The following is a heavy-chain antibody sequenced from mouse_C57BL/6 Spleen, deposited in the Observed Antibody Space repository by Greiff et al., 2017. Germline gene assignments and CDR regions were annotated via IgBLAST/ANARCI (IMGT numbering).Heavy chain of an antibody. V-gene: IGHV5-16*01. J-gene: IGHJ4*01. CDR3: AREGTRFYAMDY. CDR1: GFTFSDYY. Sequence: DVMLVESEGGLVQPGSSMKLSCTASGFTFSDYYMAWVRQVPEKGLEWVANINYDGSSTYYLDSLKSRFIISRDNAKNILYLQMSSLKSEDTATYYCAREGTRFYAMDYWGQGTSVTVSS. D-gene: IGHD3-3*01. CDR2: INYDGSST.